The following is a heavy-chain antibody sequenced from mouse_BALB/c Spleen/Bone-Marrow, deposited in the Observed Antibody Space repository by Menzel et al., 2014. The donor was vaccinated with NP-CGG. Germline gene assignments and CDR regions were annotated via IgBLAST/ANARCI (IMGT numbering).Heavy chain of an antibody. CDR1: GFNIXDYY. CDR3: ARGAWARGYFDY. V-gene: IGHV14-1*02. J-gene: IGHJ2*01. D-gene: IGHD4-1*01. CDR2: IDPEKGNT. Sequence: EVQLQQSGAELVRPGALVKLSCKASGFNIXDYYLHWVKQGPEQGLEWIGWIDPEKGNTKYDPRFQGKASIIADTSSNTAYLQLSSLTSEDTAVYYCARGAWARGYFDYWGQGTTLTVSS.